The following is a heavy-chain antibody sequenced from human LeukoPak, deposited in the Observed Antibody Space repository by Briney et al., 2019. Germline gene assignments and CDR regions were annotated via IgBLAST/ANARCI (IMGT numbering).Heavy chain of an antibody. D-gene: IGHD3-16*02. CDR3: ARVPREIASI. V-gene: IGHV1-8*01. Sequence: GASVKVSCKASGYTFTSYDINWKRQATGQGLEWMGYMNPASGNTGYAQKFQGRVTMTTDTSISTAYMEPSSIRSEDTAVYYCARVPREIASIWGQGTMVTVSS. CDR1: GYTFTSYD. J-gene: IGHJ3*02. CDR2: MNPASGNT.